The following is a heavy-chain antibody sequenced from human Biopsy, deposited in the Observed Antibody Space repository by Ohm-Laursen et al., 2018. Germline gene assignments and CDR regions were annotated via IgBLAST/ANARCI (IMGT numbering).Heavy chain of an antibody. D-gene: IGHD3-10*01. CDR2: IIPTFDTP. CDR3: AGGAAKGNPYDH. CDR1: GGTFSSYV. J-gene: IGHJ5*02. Sequence: SVKVSCKASGGTFSSYVISWVRQAPRQGLEWMGRIIPTFDTPTYAPDFQGRVTFTADKSTGTAHLDLRSLRSEDTAVYYCAGGAAKGNPYDHWGQGTLVTVSS. V-gene: IGHV1-69*06.